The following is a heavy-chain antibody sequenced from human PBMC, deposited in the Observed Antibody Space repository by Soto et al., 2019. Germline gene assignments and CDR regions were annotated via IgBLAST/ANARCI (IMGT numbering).Heavy chain of an antibody. CDR3: ATVGGNWNYVDH. J-gene: IGHJ4*02. CDR1: GGSISSGGYY. CDR2: IYYTGST. D-gene: IGHD1-20*01. Sequence: PSETLSLTCTVSGGSISSGGYYWSWIRQHPEKGLEWIGYIYYTGSTHYNPSLKSRVTMSVDTSKNQFSLKLSSVTAADTAVYYCATVGGNWNYVDHWGQGTLVTVSS. V-gene: IGHV4-31*03.